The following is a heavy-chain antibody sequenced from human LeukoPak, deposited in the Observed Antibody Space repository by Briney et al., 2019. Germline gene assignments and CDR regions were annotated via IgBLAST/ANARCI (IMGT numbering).Heavy chain of an antibody. Sequence: ASVKVSCKASGYTFTSYYMHWVRQAPGQGLEWVGIINPSGGSTSYAQKFQGRVTMTRDTSTSTVYMELSSLRSEDTAVYYCARGRIAAAGTYYFDYWGQGTLVTVSS. V-gene: IGHV1-46*01. CDR2: INPSGGST. D-gene: IGHD6-13*01. CDR3: ARGRIAAAGTYYFDY. CDR1: GYTFTSYY. J-gene: IGHJ4*02.